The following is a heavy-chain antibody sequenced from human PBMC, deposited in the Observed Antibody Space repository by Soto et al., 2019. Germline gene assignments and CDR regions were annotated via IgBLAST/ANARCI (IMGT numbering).Heavy chain of an antibody. J-gene: IGHJ6*02. D-gene: IGHD6-13*01. CDR1: GGTFSSYA. Sequence: ASVKVSCKASGGTFSSYAISWVRQAPGQGLEWMGGIIPIFGTANYAQKFQGRVTITADESTSTAYMELSSLRSEDTAVYYCARGELAAAGTGYYYGMDVWGQGTTVTVSS. CDR3: ARGELAAAGTGYYYGMDV. V-gene: IGHV1-69*13. CDR2: IIPIFGTA.